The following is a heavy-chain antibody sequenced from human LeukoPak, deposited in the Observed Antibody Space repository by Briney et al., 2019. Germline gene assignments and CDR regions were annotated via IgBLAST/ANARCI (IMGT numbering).Heavy chain of an antibody. CDR2: ISYDGSNK. J-gene: IGHJ4*02. CDR3: AKDPVFDY. Sequence: QPGRSLRLSCAASGFTFSSYGVHWVRQAPGKGLEWVAVISYDGSNKYYADSVKGRFTISRDNSKNTLYLQMNSLRAEDTAVYYCAKDPVFDYWGQGTLVTVSS. V-gene: IGHV3-30*18. CDR1: GFTFSSYG.